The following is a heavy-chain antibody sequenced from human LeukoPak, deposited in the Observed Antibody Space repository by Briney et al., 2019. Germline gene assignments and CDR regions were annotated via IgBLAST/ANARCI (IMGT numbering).Heavy chain of an antibody. V-gene: IGHV4-39*02. J-gene: IGHJ5*02. Sequence: PSETLSLTCTVSGGSISSSSYYWGWIRQPPGKGLEWIGSIYYSGSTYYTPSLKSRVTISVDTSKNQFSLKLSSVTAADTAVYYCARDRGYCSGGRCYPNWFDPWGQGTLVTVSS. CDR2: IYYSGST. D-gene: IGHD2-15*01. CDR3: ARDRGYCSGGRCYPNWFDP. CDR1: GGSISSSSYY.